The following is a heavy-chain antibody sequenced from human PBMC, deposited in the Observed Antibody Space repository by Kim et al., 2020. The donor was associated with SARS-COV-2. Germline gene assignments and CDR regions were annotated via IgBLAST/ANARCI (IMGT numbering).Heavy chain of an antibody. V-gene: IGHV3-23*01. CDR3: AKKARAYYDFWRGGIGWFDP. Sequence: GGSLRLSCAASGFTFSSYAMSWVRQAPGKGLEWVSAISGSGGSTYYADSVKGRFTISRDNSKNTLYLQMNSLRAEDTAVYYCAKKARAYYDFWRGGIGWFDPWGQGTLVTVSS. J-gene: IGHJ5*02. CDR2: ISGSGGST. CDR1: GFTFSSYA. D-gene: IGHD3-3*01.